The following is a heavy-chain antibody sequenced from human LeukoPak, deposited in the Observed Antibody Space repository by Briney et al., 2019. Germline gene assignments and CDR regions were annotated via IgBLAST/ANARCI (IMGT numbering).Heavy chain of an antibody. D-gene: IGHD3-10*01. Sequence: GGSLRLSSAASGFTFSSSGMHWVRQAPGKGLEWVAVISYDGSNKYYADSVKGRFTFSRDNARNSLYLQMNSLRAEDTAVYYCTRTPDGVDYWGQGTLVTVSS. CDR1: GFTFSSSG. CDR3: TRTPDGVDY. J-gene: IGHJ4*02. CDR2: ISYDGSNK. V-gene: IGHV3-30*03.